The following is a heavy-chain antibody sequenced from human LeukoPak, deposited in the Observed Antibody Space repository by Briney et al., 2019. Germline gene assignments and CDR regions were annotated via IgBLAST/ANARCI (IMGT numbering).Heavy chain of an antibody. CDR3: ARGLTIFGVVIICAFDI. D-gene: IGHD3-3*01. Sequence: ASVKVSCKASGYTFTSYDINWVRQATGQGLEWMGWMNPNSGNTGYAQKFQGRVTMTRNTSISTAYMELSSLRSEDTAVYYCARGLTIFGVVIICAFDIWGQGTMVTVSS. CDR1: GYTFTSYD. V-gene: IGHV1-8*01. CDR2: MNPNSGNT. J-gene: IGHJ3*02.